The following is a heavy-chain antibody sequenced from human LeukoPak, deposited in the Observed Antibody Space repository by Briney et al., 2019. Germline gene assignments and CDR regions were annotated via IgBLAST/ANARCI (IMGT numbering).Heavy chain of an antibody. CDR1: GGTFSSYA. CDR2: IIPILGIA. Sequence: SVTVSCKASGGTFSSYAISWVRQAPGQGLEWMGRIIPILGIANYAQKFQGRVTITADKSTSTAYMELSSLRSEDTAVYYCARASGYDYYYYGMDVWGQGTTVTVSS. CDR3: ARASGYDYYYYGMDV. V-gene: IGHV1-69*04. J-gene: IGHJ6*02. D-gene: IGHD5-12*01.